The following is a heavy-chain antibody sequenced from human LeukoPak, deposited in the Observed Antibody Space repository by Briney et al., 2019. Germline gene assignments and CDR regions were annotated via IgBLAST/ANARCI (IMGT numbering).Heavy chain of an antibody. CDR1: GFTFSSYS. D-gene: IGHD2-15*01. J-gene: IGHJ6*02. V-gene: IGHV3-21*01. CDR3: ARAFYCSGGSCSLGYYGMDV. Sequence: GGSLRLSCAASGFTFSSYSMNWVRQAPGKGLEWVSSISSSSSYIYYADSVKGRFTISRDNAKNSLYLQMNSLRAEDTAVYYCARAFYCSGGSCSLGYYGMDVWGQGTTVTVSS. CDR2: ISSSSSYI.